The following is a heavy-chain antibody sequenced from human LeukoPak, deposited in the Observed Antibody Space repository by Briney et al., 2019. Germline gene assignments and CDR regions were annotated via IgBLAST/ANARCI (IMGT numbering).Heavy chain of an antibody. V-gene: IGHV3-23*01. CDR1: GFAFGSEA. CDR3: AKDLSPYYDSSGLDY. D-gene: IGHD3-22*01. Sequence: PGGSLRLPCAVSGFAFGSEAMSWVRQSPARGLEWVASISPGGGTTYYADYVKGRFTISRDNSNNILHVQMNSLRAEDTAVYYCAKDLSPYYDSSGLDYWGQGTLVTVSS. CDR2: ISPGGGTT. J-gene: IGHJ4*02.